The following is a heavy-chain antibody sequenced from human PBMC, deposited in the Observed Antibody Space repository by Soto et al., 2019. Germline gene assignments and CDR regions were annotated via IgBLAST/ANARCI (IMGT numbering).Heavy chain of an antibody. CDR1: GFTFSDYA. V-gene: IGHV3-30*18. Sequence: GGPLSLSRAASGFTFSDYATHWVSQAPGKGLEWVAVVSHDGRNTHYADSVQARFTISRDSSKNTVSLEMTSLRAEDTAVYYCAKGGRQWLVTSDFNYWGQGALVTVSS. D-gene: IGHD6-19*01. CDR2: VSHDGRNT. CDR3: AKGGRQWLVTSDFNY. J-gene: IGHJ4*02.